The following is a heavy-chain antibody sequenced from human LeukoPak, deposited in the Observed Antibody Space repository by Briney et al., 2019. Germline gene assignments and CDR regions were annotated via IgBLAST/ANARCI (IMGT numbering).Heavy chain of an antibody. CDR3: ARGGRMWLVRIVVVPAEQGFDY. CDR1: GGSISSNSYY. V-gene: IGHV4-39*07. Sequence: SETLSLTCAVSGGSISSNSYYWGWIRQPPGKGLEWIGEINHSGSTNYNPSLKSRVTISVDTSKNQFSLKLSSVTAADTAVYYCARGGRMWLVRIVVVPAEQGFDYWGQGTLVTVSS. J-gene: IGHJ4*02. D-gene: IGHD2-2*01. CDR2: INHSGST.